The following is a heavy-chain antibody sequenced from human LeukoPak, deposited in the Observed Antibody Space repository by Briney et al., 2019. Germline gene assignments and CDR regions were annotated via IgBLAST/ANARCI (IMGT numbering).Heavy chain of an antibody. D-gene: IGHD3-22*01. J-gene: IGHJ6*04. Sequence: PGGSLRLSCAASGFTFSSYWMHWVRQAPGKGLVWVSRINSDGSSTSYADSVKGRFTISRDNAKNTLYLQMNSLRAEDTAVYYCARGPRSFVYYDSSGSQSHWGKGTTVTVSS. CDR2: INSDGSST. CDR1: GFTFSSYW. V-gene: IGHV3-74*01. CDR3: ARGPRSFVYYDSSGSQSH.